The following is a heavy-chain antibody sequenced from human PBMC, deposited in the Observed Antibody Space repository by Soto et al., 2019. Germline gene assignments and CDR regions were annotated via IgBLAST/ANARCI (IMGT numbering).Heavy chain of an antibody. CDR1: GGSISSYY. D-gene: IGHD3-9*01. CDR2: IYYSGST. CDR3: ARVRMDYDILTGHNWFDP. V-gene: IGHV4-59*01. Sequence: SETLSLTCTVSGGSISSYYWSWIRQPPGKGLEWIGYIYYSGSTNYNPSLKSRVTISVDTSKNQFSLKLSSVTAADTAVYYCARVRMDYDILTGHNWFDPWGQGTLVTVSS. J-gene: IGHJ5*02.